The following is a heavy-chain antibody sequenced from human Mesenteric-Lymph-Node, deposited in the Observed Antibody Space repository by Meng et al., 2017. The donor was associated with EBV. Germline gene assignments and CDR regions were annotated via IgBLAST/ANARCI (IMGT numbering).Heavy chain of an antibody. Sequence: QGQLQESGPGLVKPSGTLSLTCAVPGGSISSDNWWTWVRQPPGKGLEWIGEIHHSGATNYNPSLKSRVTISVDKSKNQFSLKLSSVTAADAAVYFCASVIYGSGLNSWFNPWGHGTLVTVSS. V-gene: IGHV4-4*02. CDR1: GGSISSDNW. J-gene: IGHJ5*02. D-gene: IGHD3-10*01. CDR2: IHHSGAT. CDR3: ASVIYGSGLNSWFNP.